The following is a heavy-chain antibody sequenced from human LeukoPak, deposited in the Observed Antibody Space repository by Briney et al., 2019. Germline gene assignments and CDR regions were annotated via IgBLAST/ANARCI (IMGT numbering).Heavy chain of an antibody. CDR3: ARWGYYDSKGLFDY. J-gene: IGHJ4*02. Sequence: PSETLSLTCTVSGYSIRSGYYWGWIRQPPGKGLEWIGSICHSGSTYYNPSLKSRVTISVDTSKNQFSLKLSSVTAADTAVYYCARWGYYDSKGLFDYWGQGTLVTVSS. CDR1: GYSIRSGYY. V-gene: IGHV4-38-2*02. D-gene: IGHD3-22*01. CDR2: ICHSGST.